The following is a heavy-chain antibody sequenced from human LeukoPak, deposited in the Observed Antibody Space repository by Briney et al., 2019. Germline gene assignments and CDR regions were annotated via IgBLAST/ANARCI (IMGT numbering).Heavy chain of an antibody. CDR2: INHSGST. CDR1: GFTFSSYA. J-gene: IGHJ4*02. V-gene: IGHV4-34*01. D-gene: IGHD3-10*01. Sequence: GSLRLSCAASGFTFSSYAMSWVRQPPGKGLEWIGEINHSGSTNYNPSLKSRVTISVDTSKNQFSLKLSSVTAADTAVYYCARGPLLWFGEPHFDYWGQGTLVTVSS. CDR3: ARGPLLWFGEPHFDY.